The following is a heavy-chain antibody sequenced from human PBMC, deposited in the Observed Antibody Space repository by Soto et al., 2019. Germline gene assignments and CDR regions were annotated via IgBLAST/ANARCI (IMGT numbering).Heavy chain of an antibody. J-gene: IGHJ4*02. CDR2: MSYAGTYK. Sequence: GALRLSCAVSGFTFSDYGMHWVRQAPGKGLEWVAVMSYAGTYKYYADSVKGRFTISRDLSGNTLFLQMNSLRLEDTAVYFCAKEMYPRTVLDSSSPWGDYWGQGTLVTVSS. V-gene: IGHV3-30*18. D-gene: IGHD6-6*01. CDR1: GFTFSDYG. CDR3: AKEMYPRTVLDSSSPWGDY.